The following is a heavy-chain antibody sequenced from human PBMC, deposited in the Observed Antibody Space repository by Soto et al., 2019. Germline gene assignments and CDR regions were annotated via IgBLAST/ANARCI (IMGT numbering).Heavy chain of an antibody. J-gene: IGHJ6*02. Sequence: GGSLRLSCAATGFMFGTYWMSWVRQAPGKGLEWVANIKHDGNEKYYADSVKGRFTVPRDNVKNFLHLQMSSLRGDDTGVYFCVRATLSWGHYYFRGLDVWGQGTTVTVSS. V-gene: IGHV3-7*01. D-gene: IGHD3-22*01. CDR2: IKHDGNEK. CDR3: VRATLSWGHYYFRGLDV. CDR1: GFMFGTYW.